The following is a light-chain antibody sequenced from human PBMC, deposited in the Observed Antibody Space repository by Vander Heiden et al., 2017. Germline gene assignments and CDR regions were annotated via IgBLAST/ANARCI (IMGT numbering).Light chain of an antibody. CDR3: QQYYSIPLT. CDR2: WAS. V-gene: IGKV4-1*01. CDR1: QSVLYSPNNMSY. Sequence: DIVMTQSADSLAVSLGERATTSCKSSQSVLYSPNNMSYLAWYQQKPGQPPRLLIYWASTRESGVPDRFSGSGSGTDFSLTISSLQAEDVAVYYCQQYYSIPLTFGGGTKVEIK. J-gene: IGKJ4*01.